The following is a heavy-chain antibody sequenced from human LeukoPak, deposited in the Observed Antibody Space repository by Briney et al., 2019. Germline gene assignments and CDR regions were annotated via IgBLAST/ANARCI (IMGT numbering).Heavy chain of an antibody. CDR3: ARSDSSGYLSDY. D-gene: IGHD3-22*01. Sequence: GGSLRLSCAASGFTFSDHYMDWVRQAPGGGLEWVGRSRNKPNDYTTEYAASAKGRFTISRDDSKNSVYLQMSSLKTEDTAVYYCARSDSSGYLSDYWGQGTLVTVSS. CDR2: SRNKPNDYTT. V-gene: IGHV3-72*01. CDR1: GFTFSDHY. J-gene: IGHJ4*02.